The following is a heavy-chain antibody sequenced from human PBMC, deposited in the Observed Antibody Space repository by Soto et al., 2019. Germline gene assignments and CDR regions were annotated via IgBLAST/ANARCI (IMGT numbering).Heavy chain of an antibody. Sequence: QVQLVESGGGVVQPGRSLRLSCAASGFTFSSYAMYWVRQAPGKGLEWVAVISYDGNNKHYADSVKGRFTISRDNSKNTLYLQMNSLRAEDTAVYYCARAGCDGGSCYTLVGLRYGMDVWGQGTTFTVSS. V-gene: IGHV3-30-3*01. D-gene: IGHD2-15*01. CDR2: ISYDGNNK. CDR1: GFTFSSYA. J-gene: IGHJ6*02. CDR3: ARAGCDGGSCYTLVGLRYGMDV.